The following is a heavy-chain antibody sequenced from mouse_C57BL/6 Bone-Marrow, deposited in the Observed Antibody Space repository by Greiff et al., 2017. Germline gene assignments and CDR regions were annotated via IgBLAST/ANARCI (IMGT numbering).Heavy chain of an antibody. Sequence: EVKLQESGAELVRPGASVKLSCTASGFNIKDDYMHWVKQRPEQGLEWIGWIDPENGDTEYASKFQGKATITADTSSNTAYLQLSSLTSEDTAVYYCTHDYDVFDYWGQGTTLTVSS. CDR3: THDYDVFDY. D-gene: IGHD2-4*01. J-gene: IGHJ2*01. CDR2: IDPENGDT. CDR1: GFNIKDDY. V-gene: IGHV14-4*01.